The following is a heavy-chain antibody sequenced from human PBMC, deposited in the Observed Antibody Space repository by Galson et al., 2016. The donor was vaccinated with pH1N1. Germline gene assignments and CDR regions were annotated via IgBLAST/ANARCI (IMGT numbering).Heavy chain of an antibody. J-gene: IGHJ6*02. CDR3: ARTPTSVVTVYSPFDV. CDR2: ILPIFGTT. Sequence: SVKVSCKVSEGTFTSSTITWVRHAPGQGLEWVGDILPIFGTTTYALKFQGRVTLTADGSLHTAFMELSGLTSQDTAVYYCARTPTSVVTVYSPFDVWGQGTTVTVS. CDR1: EGTFTSST. V-gene: IGHV1-69*13. D-gene: IGHD4-23*01.